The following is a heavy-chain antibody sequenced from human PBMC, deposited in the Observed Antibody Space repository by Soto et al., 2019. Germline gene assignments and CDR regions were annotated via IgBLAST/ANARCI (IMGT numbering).Heavy chain of an antibody. J-gene: IGHJ4*02. D-gene: IGHD3-10*01. CDR1: GYSSRSGDN. CDR3: TRGGGRSVPYS. Sequence: LTYAVAGYSSRSGDNRRWIRQPPGEGLEWIASIFHSGTTFYNPSLRSRVTISVDTSRNEFSLNLSSVTAADSAVSFCTRGGGRSVPYSWGQGTLVTV. CDR2: IFHSGTT. V-gene: IGHV4-38-2*01.